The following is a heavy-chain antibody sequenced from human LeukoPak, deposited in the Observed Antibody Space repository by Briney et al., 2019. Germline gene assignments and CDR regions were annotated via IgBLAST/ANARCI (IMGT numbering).Heavy chain of an antibody. Sequence: GGSLRLSCAASGFTFSSYAMSWVRQAPRKGLEWVSAISGSGGSTYYADSVKGRFTISRDNSKNTLYLQMNSLRAEDTAVYYCTTSLTYYYDSSGYPFDYWGQGTLVTVSS. CDR2: ISGSGGST. D-gene: IGHD3-22*01. J-gene: IGHJ4*02. CDR3: TTSLTYYYDSSGYPFDY. V-gene: IGHV3-23*01. CDR1: GFTFSSYA.